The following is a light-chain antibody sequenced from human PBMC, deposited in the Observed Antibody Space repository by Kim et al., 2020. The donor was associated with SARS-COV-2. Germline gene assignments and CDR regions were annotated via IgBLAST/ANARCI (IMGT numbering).Light chain of an antibody. J-gene: IGKJ2*01. Sequence: SASVGGGVTLTCRASQGISTYLAWFRQKPGTVPKRLIYRASSLQSGVPSRFSGSGSGTEFTLTISSLQPEDFAAYYCLPHSSYPPTFGQGTKLEI. CDR1: QGISTY. CDR2: RAS. CDR3: LPHSSYPPT. V-gene: IGKV1-17*03.